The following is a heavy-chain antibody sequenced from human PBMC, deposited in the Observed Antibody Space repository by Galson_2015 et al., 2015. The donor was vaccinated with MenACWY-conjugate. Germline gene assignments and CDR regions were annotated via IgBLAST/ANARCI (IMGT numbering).Heavy chain of an antibody. V-gene: IGHV2-70*11. CDR2: IDWDDDK. CDR1: GFSLSTSGMC. CDR3: ARTNVAVAGGSLDY. J-gene: IGHJ4*02. D-gene: IGHD6-19*01. Sequence: PALVKPTQTLTLTCTFSGFSLSTSGMCVSWIRQPPGKALEWLARIDWDDDKYYSTSLKTRLAISKDTSKNQVVLTMTNMDPVDTATYCCARTNVAVAGGSLDYWGQGTLVTVAS.